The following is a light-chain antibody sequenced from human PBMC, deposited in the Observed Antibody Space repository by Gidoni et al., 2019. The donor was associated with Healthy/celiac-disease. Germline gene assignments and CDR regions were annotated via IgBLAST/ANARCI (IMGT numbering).Light chain of an antibody. CDR2: LGS. CDR1: QSLLHSNGYNY. V-gene: IGKV2-28*01. Sequence: DIVMTQFPLSLPVTPGEPASNSCRSSQSLLHSNGYNYLDWYLQKPGQSPQLLIYLGSNRASGVPDRFSGSGSGTDFTLKISKVEAEDVGVYYCMQALQTPRTFGPXTKVDIK. CDR3: MQALQTPRT. J-gene: IGKJ3*01.